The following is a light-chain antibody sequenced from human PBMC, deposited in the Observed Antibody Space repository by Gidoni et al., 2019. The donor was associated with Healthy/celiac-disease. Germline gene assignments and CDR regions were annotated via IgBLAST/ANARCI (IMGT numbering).Light chain of an antibody. J-gene: IGKJ1*01. V-gene: IGKV1-27*01. CDR3: QKYNSAPRA. CDR2: AAS. Sequence: DIQMTQSPSSLSASLGDRVTINCRSSQGISNYLAWYQQKQGKVPKLLIYAASTLQSGVPSRFSGSGSGTDFTLTISSLQPEDVATYYCQKYNSAPRAFGQGTKVEIK. CDR1: QGISNY.